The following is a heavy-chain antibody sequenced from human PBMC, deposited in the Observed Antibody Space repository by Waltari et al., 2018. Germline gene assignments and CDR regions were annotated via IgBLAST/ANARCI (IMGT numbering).Heavy chain of an antibody. J-gene: IGHJ4*02. Sequence: EVQLVESGGGLVQPGGSLRSSCEASGFTHSHNYMSWVRQAPGKGLECVSVIYDGDDTYYADSVKGRFTISRDNSKNALYLQMDSLRAGDSAVYYCARTYGSGSYRYFDYWGQGTLVTVSS. V-gene: IGHV3-66*02. CDR3: ARTYGSGSYRYFDY. CDR2: IYDGDDT. D-gene: IGHD3-10*01. CDR1: GFTHSHNY.